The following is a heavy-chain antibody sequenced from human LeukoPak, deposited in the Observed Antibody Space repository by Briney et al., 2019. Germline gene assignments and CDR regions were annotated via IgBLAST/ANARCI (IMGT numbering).Heavy chain of an antibody. V-gene: IGHV3-48*03. D-gene: IGHD3-10*01. CDR1: GFTFSSYE. CDR2: ISSSGSTI. Sequence: QAGGSLRLSCAASGFTFSSYEMNWVRQAPGKGLEWVSYISSSGSTIYYADSVKGRFTISRDNAKNSLYLQMNSLRAEDTAVYYCARESNPGVSGSYYNPRDLRCFDYWGQGTLVTVSS. CDR3: ARESNPGVSGSYYNPRDLRCFDY. J-gene: IGHJ4*02.